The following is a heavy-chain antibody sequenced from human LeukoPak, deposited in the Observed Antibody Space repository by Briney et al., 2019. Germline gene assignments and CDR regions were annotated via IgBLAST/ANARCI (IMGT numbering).Heavy chain of an antibody. J-gene: IGHJ4*02. CDR1: GFTFSSYA. D-gene: IGHD6-13*01. V-gene: IGHV3-30-3*01. Sequence: GGSLRLSCAASGFTFSSYAMHWVRQAPGKGLEWVAVISYDGSNKYYADSEKGRFTISRDNSKNTLYLQMNSLRAEDTAVYYCARALIAAAGTLDYWGQGTLVTVSS. CDR3: ARALIAAAGTLDY. CDR2: ISYDGSNK.